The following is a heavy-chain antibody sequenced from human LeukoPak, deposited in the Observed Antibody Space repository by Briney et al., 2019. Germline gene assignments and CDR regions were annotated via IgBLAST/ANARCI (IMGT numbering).Heavy chain of an antibody. CDR1: GFMFSEHC. V-gene: IGHV3-7*01. D-gene: IGHD5-12*01. CDR2: IKQDGREI. J-gene: IGHJ6*03. Sequence: GGSLRLSCATSGFMFSEHCMSWVRQAPGKGLEWVAHIKQDGREIFYVDSVKGRFTISRDNAKNSLYLQMNSLRAEDTAVYYCAKGGGYEAQYYYYYLDVWGKGTTVTISS. CDR3: AKGGGYEAQYYYYYLDV.